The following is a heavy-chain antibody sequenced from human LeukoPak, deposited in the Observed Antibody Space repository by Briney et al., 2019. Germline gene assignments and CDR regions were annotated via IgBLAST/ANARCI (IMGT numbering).Heavy chain of an antibody. CDR3: ATYRQVLLPFES. V-gene: IGHV3-23*01. Sequence: PGGSLRLSCEASGFTFSTFAMIWVRQPPGKGLEWVSSIFPSGGEIHYADSVRGRFTISRDNSKSTLSLQMNSLTAEDTAIYYCATYRQVLLPFESWGQGTLVTVSS. D-gene: IGHD5-18*01. J-gene: IGHJ4*02. CDR1: GFTFSTFA. CDR2: IFPSGGEI.